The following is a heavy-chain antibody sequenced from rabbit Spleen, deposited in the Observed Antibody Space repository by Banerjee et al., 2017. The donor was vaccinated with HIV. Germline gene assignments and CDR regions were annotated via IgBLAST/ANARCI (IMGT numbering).Heavy chain of an antibody. Sequence: QSLVVSGGDVVDPGASLLLICTASGFFFSTSYWVSWVRQPPGTGMEWVVCDDGGGSGSVYYASWSEGRLSISKTSSTTVTLQMTSLTAADTATYFCARGDYDGYNACYFDLWGPGTLVTVS. CDR2: DDGGGSGSV. CDR1: GFFFSTSYW. D-gene: IGHD2-1*01. J-gene: IGHJ4*01. V-gene: IGHV1S40*01. CDR3: ARGDYDGYNACYFDL.